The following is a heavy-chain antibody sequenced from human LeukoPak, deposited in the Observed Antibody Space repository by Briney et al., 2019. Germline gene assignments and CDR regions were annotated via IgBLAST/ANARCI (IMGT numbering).Heavy chain of an antibody. V-gene: IGHV3-30*04. CDR2: ISYDGSNK. Sequence: GRSLRLSCAASGFTFSGYAMHWVRQAPGKGLEWVAVISYDGSNKYYADSVKGRFTISRDNSKNTLYLQMNSLRAEDTAVYYCARPTTGSSWSNPYYYYGMDVWGKGTTVTVSS. CDR3: ARPTTGSSWSNPYYYYGMDV. J-gene: IGHJ6*04. D-gene: IGHD6-13*01. CDR1: GFTFSGYA.